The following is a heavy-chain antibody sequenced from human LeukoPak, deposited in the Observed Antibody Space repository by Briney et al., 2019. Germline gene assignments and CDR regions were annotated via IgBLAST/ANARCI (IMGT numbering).Heavy chain of an antibody. CDR3: ARGGASSTVVTPWVDY. Sequence: SETLSLTCTVSGGSISSYYWSWIRQPPGKGLEWIGYIYCSGSTNYNPSLKSRVTISVDTSKNQFSLKLSSVTAADTAVYYCARGGASSTVVTPWVDYWGQGTLVTVSS. CDR1: GGSISSYY. J-gene: IGHJ4*02. V-gene: IGHV4-59*01. CDR2: IYCSGST. D-gene: IGHD4-23*01.